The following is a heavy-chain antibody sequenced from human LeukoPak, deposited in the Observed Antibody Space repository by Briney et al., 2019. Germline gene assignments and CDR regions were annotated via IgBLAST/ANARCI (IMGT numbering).Heavy chain of an antibody. CDR3: ARDSTTVGIDY. CDR1: GGSISSYY. J-gene: IGHJ4*02. D-gene: IGHD4-23*01. Sequence: SETLSLTCTVSGGSISSYYWSWIQQPPGKGLEWIGYIYYSGSTNYNPSLKSRVTISVDTSKNQFSLKLSSVTAADTAVYYCARDSTTVGIDYWGQGTLVTVSS. V-gene: IGHV4-59*12. CDR2: IYYSGST.